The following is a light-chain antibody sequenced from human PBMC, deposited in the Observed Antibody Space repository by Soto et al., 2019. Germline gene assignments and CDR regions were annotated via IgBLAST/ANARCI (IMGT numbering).Light chain of an antibody. J-gene: IGKJ1*01. CDR3: QQYKDWPRT. CDR1: QSVNSD. CDR2: GAY. Sequence: DIVLTQSPVTLSASPGESATLSCRASQSVNSDLAWYQQKPGQAPTLLIYGAYIRAVGIPARFSGSGSGAEFTLTIRSLQSEDFALYFCQQYKDWPRTFGQGTKV. V-gene: IGKV3-15*01.